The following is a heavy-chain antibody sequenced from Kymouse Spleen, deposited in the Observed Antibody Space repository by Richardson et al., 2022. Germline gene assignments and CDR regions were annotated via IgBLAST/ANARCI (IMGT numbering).Heavy chain of an antibody. CDR2: IKSKTDGGTT. CDR3: TTEPRITGTAFDI. J-gene: IGHJ3*02. V-gene: IGHV3-15*01. CDR1: GFTFSNAW. Sequence: EVQLVESGGGLVKPGGSLRLSCAASGFTFSNAWMSWVRQAPGKGLEWVGRIKSKTDGGTTDYAAPVKGRFTISRDDSKNTLYLQMNSLKTEDTAVYYCTTEPRITGTAFDIWGQGTMVTVSS. D-gene: IGHD1-20*01,IGHD1-7*01.